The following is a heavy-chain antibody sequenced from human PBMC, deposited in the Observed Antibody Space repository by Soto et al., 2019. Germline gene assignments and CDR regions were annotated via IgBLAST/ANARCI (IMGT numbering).Heavy chain of an antibody. Sequence: AGSLRLSCAASGFTFSSYAMSWVRQAPGKGLEWVSAISGSGGSTYYADSVKGRFTISRDNSKNTLYLQMNSLRAEDTAVYYCAKGITMIVVVIPYFDYWGQGAMGTVS. V-gene: IGHV3-23*01. CDR1: GFTFSSYA. J-gene: IGHJ4*02. CDR2: ISGSGGST. D-gene: IGHD3-22*01. CDR3: AKGITMIVVVIPYFDY.